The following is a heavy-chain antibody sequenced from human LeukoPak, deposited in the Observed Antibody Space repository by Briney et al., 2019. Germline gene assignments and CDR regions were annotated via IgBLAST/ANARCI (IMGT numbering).Heavy chain of an antibody. J-gene: IGHJ6*02. Sequence: GASVKVSCKASGYTFTSYGISWVRQAPGQGLEWMGWIYDYNGNTKYAQKVQGRVTMTTDTSTSTAYMELRSLRSDDTAVYYCARRIYCSTSRCYGDYYYGMDVWVQGTTVTVSS. CDR1: GYTFTSYG. CDR2: IYDYNGNT. D-gene: IGHD2-2*01. V-gene: IGHV1-18*01. CDR3: ARRIYCSTSRCYGDYYYGMDV.